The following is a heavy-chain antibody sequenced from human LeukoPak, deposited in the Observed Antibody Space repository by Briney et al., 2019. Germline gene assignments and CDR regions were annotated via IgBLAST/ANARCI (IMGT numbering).Heavy chain of an antibody. V-gene: IGHV4-59*01. CDR3: ALDSSGWSDDSFDI. J-gene: IGHJ3*02. CDR2: IYYSGST. Sequence: SVTLSLTCTVSGASISFYYWSWIRQPPGKGLEWIGYIYYSGSTNYNPSLKSRVTMSIDTSKNHFSLNLNSVTAADTAIYYCALDSSGWSDDSFDIWGQGTMVTVSS. D-gene: IGHD6-13*01. CDR1: GASISFYY.